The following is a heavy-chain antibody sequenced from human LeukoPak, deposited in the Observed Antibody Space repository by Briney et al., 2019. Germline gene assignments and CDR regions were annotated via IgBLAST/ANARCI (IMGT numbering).Heavy chain of an antibody. V-gene: IGHV3-21*05. CDR2: ITSSSSYM. CDR3: ATDSSALYHAFDI. Sequence: GGSLRLSCAASGFTFSRNSMNWVRQAPGKGLEWVSYITSSSSYMSYADSVRGRFTISRDNAKNSLYLQMNSLRAEDTALYYCATDSSALYHAFDIWGQGTMATVSS. J-gene: IGHJ3*02. D-gene: IGHD6-19*01. CDR1: GFTFSRNS.